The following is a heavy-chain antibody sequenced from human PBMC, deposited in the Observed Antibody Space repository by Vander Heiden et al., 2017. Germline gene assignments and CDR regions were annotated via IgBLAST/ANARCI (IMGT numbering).Heavy chain of an antibody. CDR2: IRSKAYGGTT. V-gene: IGHV3-49*05. Sequence: EVQLVESGGGLVKPGRSLRLSCTASGFTFGDSAMSWFRQAPGKGLEWVGFIRSKAYGGTTEYAASVKGRFTISRDDSKSIAYLQMNSLKTEDTAVYYCTRDPQYYDFWSGYSPFDYWGQGTLVTVSS. CDR1: GFTFGDSA. J-gene: IGHJ4*02. CDR3: TRDPQYYDFWSGYSPFDY. D-gene: IGHD3-3*01.